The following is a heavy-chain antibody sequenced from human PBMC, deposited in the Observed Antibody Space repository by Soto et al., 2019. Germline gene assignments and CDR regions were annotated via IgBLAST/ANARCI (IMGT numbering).Heavy chain of an antibody. J-gene: IGHJ5*02. CDR1: GYTFTGYD. CDR3: ARGSKGSSWYAYWFDP. D-gene: IGHD6-13*01. V-gene: IGHV1-8*01. Sequence: ASVKVSCKASGYTFTGYDINWVRQATGQGLEWMGWMNPNSGNTGYAQKFQGRVTMTRNTSISTAYMELSSLRSEDTAVYYCARGSKGSSWYAYWFDPWGQGTLVTVSS. CDR2: MNPNSGNT.